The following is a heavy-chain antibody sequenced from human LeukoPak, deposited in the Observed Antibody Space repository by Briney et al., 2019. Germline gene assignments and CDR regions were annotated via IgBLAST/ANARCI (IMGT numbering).Heavy chain of an antibody. V-gene: IGHV3-23*01. D-gene: IGHD6-19*01. J-gene: IGHJ4*02. Sequence: PGGSLRLSCAASGFTFSSYAMSWVRQAPGKGLEGVSAISGSGGSTYYADSVKGRFTISRDNSKNTLYLQMNSLRAEDTAVYYCAKDRYSSGWYPNLFDYWGQGTLVTVSS. CDR2: ISGSGGST. CDR3: AKDRYSSGWYPNLFDY. CDR1: GFTFSSYA.